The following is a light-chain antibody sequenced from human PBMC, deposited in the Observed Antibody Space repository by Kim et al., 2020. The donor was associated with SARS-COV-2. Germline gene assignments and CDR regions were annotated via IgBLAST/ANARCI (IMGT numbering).Light chain of an antibody. Sequence: ASVGDRVPLTCQASQYITRRLAWYQQKPGKAPKVLISKASTLESGVPSTFSGSGSVTDFTLTISSLQPDDFATYYCQQYDTYPWSFGQGTKVEIK. V-gene: IGKV1-5*03. CDR2: KAS. CDR3: QQYDTYPWS. J-gene: IGKJ1*01. CDR1: QYITRR.